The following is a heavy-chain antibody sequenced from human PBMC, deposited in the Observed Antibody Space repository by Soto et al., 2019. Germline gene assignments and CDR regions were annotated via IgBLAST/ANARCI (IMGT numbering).Heavy chain of an antibody. D-gene: IGHD6-6*01. CDR2: IYSGGST. CDR3: AREIGRGAAQTNYMDV. CDR1: GFTVSSNY. Sequence: EVQLVESGGGLVQPGGSLRLSCAASGFTVSSNYMSWVRQAPGKGLEWVSVIYSGGSTFYADSLKGRLTISRDNSKNTVYLQMNSLRAEDAGVYYCAREIGRGAAQTNYMDVWGKGTTVTVS. J-gene: IGHJ6*03. V-gene: IGHV3-66*01.